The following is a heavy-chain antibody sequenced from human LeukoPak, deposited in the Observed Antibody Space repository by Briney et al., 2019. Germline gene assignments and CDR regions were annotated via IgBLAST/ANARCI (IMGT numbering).Heavy chain of an antibody. CDR2: IGGRDGST. J-gene: IGHJ4*02. Sequence: GGSLRLSCAASGFTFSSYGMSWVRQAPGKGLEWVSAIGGRDGSTYYADPVKGRFTISRDNSKNTLYVQMNSLRAGDTAVYYCAKGHYYGSGSLDYWGQGTLVTVSS. CDR1: GFTFSSYG. CDR3: AKGHYYGSGSLDY. V-gene: IGHV3-23*01. D-gene: IGHD3-10*01.